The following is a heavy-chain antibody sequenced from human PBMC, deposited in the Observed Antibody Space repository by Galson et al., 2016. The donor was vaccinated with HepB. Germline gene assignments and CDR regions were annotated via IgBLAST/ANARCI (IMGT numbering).Heavy chain of an antibody. D-gene: IGHD4-17*01. CDR2: IGTAPGDT. J-gene: IGHJ6*04. V-gene: IGHV3-13*01. CDR1: GFSFSLYD. CDR3: ARGKSLWTTPWNYGLDV. Sequence: SLRLSCAASGFSFSLYDMHWVRQVTGKGLEWVSAIGTAPGDTNYLYSVKGRFTISRENADNSLYLQMNSLRPGDTAVYYCARGKSLWTTPWNYGLDVWGKGTTVTVSS.